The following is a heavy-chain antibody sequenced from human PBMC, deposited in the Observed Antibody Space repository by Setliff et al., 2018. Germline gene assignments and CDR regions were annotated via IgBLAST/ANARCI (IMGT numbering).Heavy chain of an antibody. Sequence: SETLSLTCAVYGGSFSGYYWSWIRQPAGKGLEWIGRIYSSGSTNYNPSLKSRVTISVDTSKNQSSLKLSSVTAADTAVYYCARTLLISPYYFDYWGQGTLVTVSS. J-gene: IGHJ4*02. V-gene: IGHV4-59*10. CDR1: GGSFSGYY. CDR3: ARTLLISPYYFDY. CDR2: IYSSGST. D-gene: IGHD2-15*01.